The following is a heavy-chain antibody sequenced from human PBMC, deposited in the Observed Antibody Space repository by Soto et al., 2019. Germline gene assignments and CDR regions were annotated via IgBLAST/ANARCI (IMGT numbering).Heavy chain of an antibody. CDR3: AKDRRDGYNGSDY. CDR2: ISSDGTDT. D-gene: IGHD1-26*01. J-gene: IGHJ4*02. V-gene: IGHV3-30*18. Sequence: QVQLVQSGGGVVQPGRSRRLSCAASGFSFTSYGMHWIRQAPGKGLEWVALISSDGTDTYYADSVKGRFTISRDNSKNTLYLQMSSLRAEDTAVYYCAKDRRDGYNGSDYWGQGTLVAVSS. CDR1: GFSFTSYG.